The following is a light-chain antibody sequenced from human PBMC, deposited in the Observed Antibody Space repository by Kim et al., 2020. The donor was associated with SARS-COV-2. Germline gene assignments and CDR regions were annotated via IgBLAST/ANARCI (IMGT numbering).Light chain of an antibody. CDR3: QQYNNWPPNT. Sequence: EIVMTQSPATLSLSPGERATLSCRASQSVSSNLAWYQQKPGQAPRLLIYDASNRATGIPARFSGSGSGTDFTLTISSLEPEDFAVYYCQQYNNWPPNTFGQGTRLEIK. J-gene: IGKJ5*01. CDR2: DAS. V-gene: IGKV3-11*01. CDR1: QSVSSN.